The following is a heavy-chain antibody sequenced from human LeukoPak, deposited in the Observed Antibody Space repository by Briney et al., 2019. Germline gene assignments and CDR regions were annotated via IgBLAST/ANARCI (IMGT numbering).Heavy chain of an antibody. CDR1: GYSFTSYW. J-gene: IGHJ3*02. Sequence: GESLKISCKGSGYSFTSYWIGWMRQMPGKGLEWMGIIYPGDSDTRYSPSFQGQVTISADKSISTAYLQWSSLKASDTAMYYCARRGWDGGDADAFDIWGQGTMVTVSS. D-gene: IGHD2-21*02. CDR2: IYPGDSDT. CDR3: ARRGWDGGDADAFDI. V-gene: IGHV5-51*01.